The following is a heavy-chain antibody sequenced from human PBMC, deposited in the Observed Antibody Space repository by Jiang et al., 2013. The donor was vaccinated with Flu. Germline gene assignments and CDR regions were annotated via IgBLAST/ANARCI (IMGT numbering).Heavy chain of an antibody. CDR1: GGTSNKYT. V-gene: IGHV1-69*04. J-gene: IGHJ6*01. CDR3: ARDRLSGSGPGGMDV. Sequence: SGAEVKKPGSSLKVSCKASGGTSNKYTISWVRQGPGQGLEWMGRIIPLLGRADYAHNFEGRVTITADISTTTAYLDLSSLTSEDTAVYYCARDRLSGSGPGGMDVWGPRDHSHRLL. D-gene: IGHD3-10*01. CDR2: IIPLLGRA.